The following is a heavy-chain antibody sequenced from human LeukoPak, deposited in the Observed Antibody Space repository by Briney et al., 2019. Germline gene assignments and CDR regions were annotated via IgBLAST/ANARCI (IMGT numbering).Heavy chain of an antibody. D-gene: IGHD3-3*01. V-gene: IGHV3-11*01. Sequence: GGSLRLSCAASGFTFSDYYMSWLRQAPGKGLEWVSYISSSGSTIYYADSVKGRFTISRDNAKNSLYLQMNSLRAEDTAVYYCARYPAYYDFWSGYYIWYFDYWGQGTLVTVSS. CDR3: ARYPAYYDFWSGYYIWYFDY. CDR2: ISSSGSTI. J-gene: IGHJ4*02. CDR1: GFTFSDYY.